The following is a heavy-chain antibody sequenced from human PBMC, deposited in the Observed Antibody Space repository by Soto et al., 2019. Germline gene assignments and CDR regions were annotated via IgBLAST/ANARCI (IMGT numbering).Heavy chain of an antibody. J-gene: IGHJ4*02. CDR1: GFTFSSYA. Sequence: GGSLRLSCAASGFTFSSYAMSWVRQSPGKGLEWVSAISGSGGSTYYADSVKGRFTISRDNSKNTLYLQMNSLRAEDTAVYYCAWGIVGATTGFYFDYWGQGTLVTVSS. CDR3: AWGIVGATTGFYFDY. CDR2: ISGSGGST. V-gene: IGHV3-23*01. D-gene: IGHD1-26*01.